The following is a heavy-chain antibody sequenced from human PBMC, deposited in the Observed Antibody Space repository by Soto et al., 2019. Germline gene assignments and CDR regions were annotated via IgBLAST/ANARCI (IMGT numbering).Heavy chain of an antibody. CDR3: AGPGDCSGGTCHENWFDP. CDR1: GGSITSSTFS. Sequence: QLQLQESGPGLLKPSETLSLTCTVSGGSITSSTFSWGWIRQPPGKGLEWLGSIYYSGSTYYNPSPKSRVTLSVATSKNQLSLKLKSVTAADTAVYYCAGPGDCSGGTCHENWFDPWGQGSLVTVSS. CDR2: IYYSGST. J-gene: IGHJ5*02. D-gene: IGHD2-15*01. V-gene: IGHV4-39*01.